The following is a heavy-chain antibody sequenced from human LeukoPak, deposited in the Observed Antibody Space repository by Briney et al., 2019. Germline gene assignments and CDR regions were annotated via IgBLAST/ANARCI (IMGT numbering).Heavy chain of an antibody. CDR1: GGSFSGYY. D-gene: IGHD4-17*01. CDR3: ATYFYGDYATHYFDF. V-gene: IGHV4-34*01. Sequence: PSETLSLTCAVYGGSFSGYYWSWIRQPPGKGLEWIGEINHSGSTNYNPSLKSRVTISVDTSKNQFSLKLSSVTAADTAVYYCATYFYGDYATHYFDFWGQGTLVTVSS. CDR2: INHSGST. J-gene: IGHJ4*02.